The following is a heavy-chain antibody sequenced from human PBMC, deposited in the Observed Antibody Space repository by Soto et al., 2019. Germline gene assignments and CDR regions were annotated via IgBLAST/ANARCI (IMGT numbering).Heavy chain of an antibody. J-gene: IGHJ4*02. V-gene: IGHV3-64D*06. CDR3: VKGEYYYDSSGYYPFDY. CDR1: GLTFSIYA. Sequence: PGGSLRLSCSASGLTFSIYAMHWVRQAPGKGLEYVSSISTNGGSTDYADSVKGRFTISRDNSKNTVYLQMSSLRVGDTAVYYCVKGEYYYDSSGYYPFDYWGQGTLVTVSS. CDR2: ISTNGGST. D-gene: IGHD3-22*01.